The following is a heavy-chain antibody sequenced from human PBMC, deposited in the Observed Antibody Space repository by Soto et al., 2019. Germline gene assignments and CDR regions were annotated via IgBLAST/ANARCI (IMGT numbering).Heavy chain of an antibody. V-gene: IGHV4-38-2*01. J-gene: IGHJ4*02. D-gene: IGHD1-26*01. CDR3: ARARMGATTDY. CDR2: IYHSGST. CDR1: GYSISSGYY. Sequence: SETLSLTCAVSGYSISSGYYCGWIRQPPGKGLEWIGSIYHSGSTYYNPSLKSRVTISVDTSKNQFSLKLSSVTAADTAVYYCARARMGATTDYWGQGTLVTVSS.